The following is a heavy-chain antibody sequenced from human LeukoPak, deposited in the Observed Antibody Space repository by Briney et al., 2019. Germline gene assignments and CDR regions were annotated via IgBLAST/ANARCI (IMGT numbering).Heavy chain of an antibody. J-gene: IGHJ4*02. CDR3: AKDPEKTRLAIPRFDY. D-gene: IGHD3-16*01. Sequence: PGGSLRLSCAASGFTFSSYGMHWVRQAPGKGLEWVAVISYDGSSKYYADSVKGRFTISRDNSKNTLYLQMNSLRAEDTAVYYCAKDPEKTRLAIPRFDYWGQGTLVTVSS. CDR2: ISYDGSSK. V-gene: IGHV3-30*18. CDR1: GFTFSSYG.